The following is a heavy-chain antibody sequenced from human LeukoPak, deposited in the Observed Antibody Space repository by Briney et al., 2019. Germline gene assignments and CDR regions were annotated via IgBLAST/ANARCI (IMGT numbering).Heavy chain of an antibody. V-gene: IGHV3-30*18. CDR1: GFTFSSYG. Sequence: GRSLILSCAASGFTFSSYGMHWVRQAPGKGLEWVAVISYDGSHKYYADSVKGRFTISRDNSKNTLYLQMNSLRAEDTAVYYCAKDPYYDILTGYSQGTAFDIWGQGTMVTVSS. CDR2: ISYDGSHK. D-gene: IGHD3-9*01. CDR3: AKDPYYDILTGYSQGTAFDI. J-gene: IGHJ3*02.